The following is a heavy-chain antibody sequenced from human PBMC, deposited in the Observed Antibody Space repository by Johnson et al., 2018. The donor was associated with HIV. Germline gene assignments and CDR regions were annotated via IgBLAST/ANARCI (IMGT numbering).Heavy chain of an antibody. CDR1: GFTFSNAW. Sequence: QVQLVESGGGLVKPGGSLRLSCAASGFTFSNAWMSWVRQAPGKGLEWVAFIRSDGSNKYYADSVKGRFTTSRDNSKNRLFLQMNSLRADDTSVYYCAKVMTPVDWHVFDIWGQGTMVTVSS. J-gene: IGHJ3*02. D-gene: IGHD4-23*01. V-gene: IGHV3-30*02. CDR2: IRSDGSNK. CDR3: AKVMTPVDWHVFDI.